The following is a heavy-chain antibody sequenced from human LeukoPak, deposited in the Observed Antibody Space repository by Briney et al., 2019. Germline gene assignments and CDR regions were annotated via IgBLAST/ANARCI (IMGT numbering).Heavy chain of an antibody. D-gene: IGHD3-9*01. Sequence: ASVKVSCKTSGYSFNSHALNWVRQAPGQGLEWMGWINTNSGDPTYAQDFTGRFVFSLDSSVSTAYLQISNLKTEDSAMYYCARDSESYYFLTGYQGLDSWGQGTLVTVSS. CDR2: INTNSGDP. V-gene: IGHV7-4-1*02. J-gene: IGHJ4*02. CDR3: ARDSESYYFLTGYQGLDS. CDR1: GYSFNSHA.